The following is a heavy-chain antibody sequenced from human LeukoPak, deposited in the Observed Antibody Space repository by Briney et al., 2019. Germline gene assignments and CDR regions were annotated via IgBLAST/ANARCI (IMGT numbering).Heavy chain of an antibody. J-gene: IGHJ4*02. D-gene: IGHD5-12*01. CDR1: GFSLSSYA. CDR2: ISPGGPT. CDR3: AKDGAWLRFDD. V-gene: IGHV3-23*01. Sequence: PGGSLRLSCTVSGFSLSSYAMNWVRQAPGKGLEWVSGISPGGPTYYADSVKGRFTISRDGSKNTLYLQMKNLRADDTAVYYCAKDGAWLRFDDWGQGILVSVSS.